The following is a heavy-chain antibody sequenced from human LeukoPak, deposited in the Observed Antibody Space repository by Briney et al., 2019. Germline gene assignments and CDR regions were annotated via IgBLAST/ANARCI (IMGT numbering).Heavy chain of an antibody. V-gene: IGHV4-39*01. Sequence: PSETLSLTCTVSGGSINSHSYYWGWIRQPPGEGLEWIGSVYYDGTSYSNPSLKTRVGVFVDTSRDQFSLDLDFVTAADTALYYCVRHISTNTGYFDSCGQGTLVSVSS. D-gene: IGHD5-24*01. CDR2: VYYDGTS. CDR3: VRHISTNTGYFDS. J-gene: IGHJ4*02. CDR1: GGSINSHSYY.